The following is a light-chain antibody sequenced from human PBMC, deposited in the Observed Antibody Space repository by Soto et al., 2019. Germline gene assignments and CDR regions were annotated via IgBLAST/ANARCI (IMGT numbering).Light chain of an antibody. V-gene: IGKV3-15*01. CDR2: GAS. CDR1: QSVSSN. J-gene: IGKJ1*01. Sequence: EIVMTQSPATLSVSPGERATLSCRASQSVSSNLAWYQQKPGQAPRLLIYGASTRATGTPARFSGSGSGTEFTLTINSLQSEDFAVYYCQQHDNWPRTFGQGTKV. CDR3: QQHDNWPRT.